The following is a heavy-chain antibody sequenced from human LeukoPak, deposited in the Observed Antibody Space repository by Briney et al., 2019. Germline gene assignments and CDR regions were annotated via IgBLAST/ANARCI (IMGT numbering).Heavy chain of an antibody. D-gene: IGHD6-13*01. CDR3: ARTSAAAEGAFDI. J-gene: IGHJ3*02. Sequence: GESLKISCKGSGYSFTSYWIGWVRQMPGKGLEWMGIIYPGDSDTRYSPSFQGLVTISADKSISTAYLQWSSLKASDTAMYYCARTSAAAEGAFDIWGQGTMVTVSS. CDR2: IYPGDSDT. CDR1: GYSFTSYW. V-gene: IGHV5-51*01.